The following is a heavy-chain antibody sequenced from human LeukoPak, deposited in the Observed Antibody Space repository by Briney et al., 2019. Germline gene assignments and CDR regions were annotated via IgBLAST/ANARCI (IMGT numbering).Heavy chain of an antibody. J-gene: IGHJ4*02. CDR3: ARDRGAHSSGYYDPVDY. CDR2: IYYSGST. D-gene: IGHD3-22*01. Sequence: PSETLSLTCTVSGGSISSSSYYWGWIRQPPGKGLEWIGSIYYSGSTYYNPSLKSRVTISVDTSKNQFSLKLGSVTAADTAVYYCARDRGAHSSGYYDPVDYWGQGTLVTVSS. CDR1: GGSISSSSYY. V-gene: IGHV4-39*07.